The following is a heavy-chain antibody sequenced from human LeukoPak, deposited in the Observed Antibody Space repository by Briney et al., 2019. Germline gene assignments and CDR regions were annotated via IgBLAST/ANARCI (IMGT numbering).Heavy chain of an antibody. D-gene: IGHD6-25*01. CDR1: GGSVSSTNW. V-gene: IGHV4-4*02. J-gene: IGHJ4*02. CDR3: AREGGFYRPLDY. Sequence: SETLSLTCGVSGGSVSSTNWWTWIRQPPGKGLEWIGEVHLDGRTNFNPSLKSRLTMSVDLSENHVSLKLTSVTAADTAVYYCAREGGFYRPLDYSGQGTLVTVAS. CDR2: VHLDGRT.